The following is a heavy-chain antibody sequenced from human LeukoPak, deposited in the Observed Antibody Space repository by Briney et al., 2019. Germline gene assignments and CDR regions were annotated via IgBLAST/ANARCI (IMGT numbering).Heavy chain of an antibody. V-gene: IGHV4-61*02. CDR1: GGSISSGSYY. CDR3: ARVSYDSSGYYGDY. CDR2: IYTSGST. Sequence: SLSLTCTVSGGSISSGSYYWRWIRQPAGKGLEWIGRIYTSGSTNYNPSLKSRVTISVDTSKNQFSLKLSSVTAADTAVYYCARVSYDSSGYYGDYWGQGTLVTVSS. D-gene: IGHD3-22*01. J-gene: IGHJ4*02.